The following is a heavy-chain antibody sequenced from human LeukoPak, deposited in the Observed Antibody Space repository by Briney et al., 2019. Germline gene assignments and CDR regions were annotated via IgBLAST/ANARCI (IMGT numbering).Heavy chain of an antibody. V-gene: IGHV3-30*02. J-gene: IGHJ4*02. D-gene: IGHD1-26*01. CDR1: GFTFSSYG. CDR3: AKDTAPGSIVGATEYFDY. Sequence: GGSLRLSCAASGFTFSSYGMHWVRQAPGKGLEWVAVIRYDGSNKYYADSVKGRFTISRDNSKNTLYLQMNSLRAEDTAVYYCAKDTAPGSIVGATEYFDYWGQGTLVTVSS. CDR2: IRYDGSNK.